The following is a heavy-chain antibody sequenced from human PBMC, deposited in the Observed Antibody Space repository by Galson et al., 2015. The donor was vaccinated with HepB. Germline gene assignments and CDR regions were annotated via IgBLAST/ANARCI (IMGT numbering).Heavy chain of an antibody. D-gene: IGHD3-10*01. Sequence: QSGAEVKKPGESLKISCKGSGYSFTSYWIGWVRQMPGKGLEWMGIIYPGDSDTRYSPSFQGQVTISADKSTSTAYLRWSSLKASDTAMYYCARHSTARYYGSGREPFDYWGQGPWSPSPQ. CDR2: IYPGDSDT. V-gene: IGHV5-51*01. CDR3: ARHSTARYYGSGREPFDY. J-gene: IGHJ4*02. CDR1: GYSFTSYW.